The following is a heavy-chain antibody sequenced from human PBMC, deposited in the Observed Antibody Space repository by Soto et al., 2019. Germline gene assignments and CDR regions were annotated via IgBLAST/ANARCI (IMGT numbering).Heavy chain of an antibody. CDR2: ISSRGDST. CDR1: GFTFNNYA. V-gene: IGHV3-23*01. D-gene: IGHD1-7*01. Sequence: EVQLLESGGGLVQPGGSLRLSCAASGFTFNNYAMSWVRQAPGKGLEWVSAISSRGDSTYYADSARGRFTISRDNSKNTLYLQMISLRVEDTAVYYCASSFSPSAANWHSHFDHWGQGTLVTVSS. CDR3: ASSFSPSAANWHSHFDH. J-gene: IGHJ4*02.